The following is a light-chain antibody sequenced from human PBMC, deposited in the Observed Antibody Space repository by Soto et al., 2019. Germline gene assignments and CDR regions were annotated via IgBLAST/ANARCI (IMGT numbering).Light chain of an antibody. CDR2: AAS. CDR3: QQLNNYPLT. Sequence: DIQLTQSPSLLSASVGDRVTITCRASQAIGRHLAWYQQRPGTNPNLLISAASTLESGVPSRFSGSGSGTEFTLTINSLQPGDFATYYCQQLNNYPLTFGGGTKVEIK. CDR1: QAIGRH. V-gene: IGKV1-9*01. J-gene: IGKJ4*01.